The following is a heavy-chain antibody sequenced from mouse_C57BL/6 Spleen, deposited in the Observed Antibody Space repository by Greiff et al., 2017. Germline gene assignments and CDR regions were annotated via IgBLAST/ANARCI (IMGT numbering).Heavy chain of an antibody. CDR3: TTGTLDY. Sequence: EVQLQQSGAELVRPGASVKLSCTASGFNIKDDYMHWVKQRPEQGLEWIGWIDPENGDTEYASKFQGKATITADTSSNTAYLQLSSLTSEDTAVYYCTTGTLDYWGQGTSVTVSS. CDR2: IDPENGDT. D-gene: IGHD4-1*01. J-gene: IGHJ4*01. V-gene: IGHV14-4*01. CDR1: GFNIKDDY.